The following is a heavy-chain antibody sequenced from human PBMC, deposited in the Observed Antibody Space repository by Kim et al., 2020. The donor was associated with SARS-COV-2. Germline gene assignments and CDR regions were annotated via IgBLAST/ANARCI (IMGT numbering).Heavy chain of an antibody. CDR1: GFTFSSYW. Sequence: GGSLRLSCAASGFTFSSYWMSWVRQAPGKGLEWVANIKQDGSEKYYVDSVKGRFTISRDNAKNSLYLQMNSLRAEDTAVYYCARAVRDYYYGIDVWGQGTTVTVSS. CDR3: ARAVRDYYYGIDV. V-gene: IGHV3-7*01. CDR2: IKQDGSEK. J-gene: IGHJ6*02. D-gene: IGHD4-17*01.